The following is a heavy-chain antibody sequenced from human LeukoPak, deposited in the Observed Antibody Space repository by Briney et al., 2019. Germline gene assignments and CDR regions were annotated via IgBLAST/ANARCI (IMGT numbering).Heavy chain of an antibody. D-gene: IGHD6-6*01. CDR2: INWNGGST. CDR3: ARDPSLTAARRWFDY. Sequence: PGGCLRLSCAASAFTFDDYGMSWVRQAPGKGLEWVSAINWNGGSTGYADSVKGRFTISRDNAKNSVYLQMNSLRAEDTALYYCARDPSLTAARRWFDYWGQGTLVTVSS. J-gene: IGHJ4*02. CDR1: AFTFDDYG. V-gene: IGHV3-20*04.